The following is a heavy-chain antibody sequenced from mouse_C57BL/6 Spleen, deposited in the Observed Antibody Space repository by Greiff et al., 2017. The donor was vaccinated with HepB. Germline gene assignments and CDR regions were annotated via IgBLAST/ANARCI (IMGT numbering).Heavy chain of an antibody. CDR2: IDPNSGGT. D-gene: IGHD1-1*01. CDR3: ARNPPIYYYGGSSYWYLDV. Sequence: QVQLQQPGAELVKPGASVKLSCKASGYTFTSYWMHWVKQRPGRGLEWIGRIDPNSGGTKYNEKFKSKATLTVDKPSSTAYMQLSSLTSEDSAVYSCARNPPIYYYGGSSYWYLDVWAQGPRSPSPQ. J-gene: IGHJ1*03. V-gene: IGHV1-72*01. CDR1: GYTFTSYW.